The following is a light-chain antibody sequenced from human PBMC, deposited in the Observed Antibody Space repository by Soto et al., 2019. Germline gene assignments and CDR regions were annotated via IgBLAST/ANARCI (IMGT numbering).Light chain of an antibody. V-gene: IGLV1-44*01. CDR1: SSNIGSNT. J-gene: IGLJ2*01. CDR2: SNN. Sequence: QSVLTQPPSASGTPGQRVTISCSGSSSNIGSNTVNWYQQLPGTAPKLLIYSNNQRPSGVPDRFSGSKSGTSASLAISGLQSEDEADYYCAAWDDSLWGVFGGGTQLTVL. CDR3: AAWDDSLWGV.